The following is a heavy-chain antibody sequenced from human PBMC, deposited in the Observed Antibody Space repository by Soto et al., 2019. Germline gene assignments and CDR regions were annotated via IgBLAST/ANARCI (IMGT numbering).Heavy chain of an antibody. CDR1: GFTFSSYG. CDR3: AKGTIFGVVMTGGMDV. Sequence: PGGSLRLSCAASGFTFSSYGMHWVRQAPGKGLEWVAVISYDGSNKYYADSVKGRFTISRDNSKNTLYLQMNSLRAEDAAVYYCAKGTIFGVVMTGGMDVWGQGITVTVSS. J-gene: IGHJ6*02. V-gene: IGHV3-30*18. CDR2: ISYDGSNK. D-gene: IGHD3-3*01.